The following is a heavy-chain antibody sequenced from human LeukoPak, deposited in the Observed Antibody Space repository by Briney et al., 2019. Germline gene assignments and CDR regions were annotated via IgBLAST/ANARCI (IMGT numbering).Heavy chain of an antibody. CDR2: ISSGSRTI. Sequence: GGSLRLSCAASGFTFSSYSMNWVRQAPGKGLELVSYISSGSRTIYYADSVKGRFTMSRDNAKNSLYLQMNSLRAEDTAVYYCTRESISGHRDFDYWGQGTLVTVSS. J-gene: IGHJ4*02. CDR1: GFTFSSYS. V-gene: IGHV3-48*01. D-gene: IGHD1-26*01. CDR3: TRESISGHRDFDY.